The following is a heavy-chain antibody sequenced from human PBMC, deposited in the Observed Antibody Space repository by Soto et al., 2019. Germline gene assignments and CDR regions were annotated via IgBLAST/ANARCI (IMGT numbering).Heavy chain of an antibody. CDR2: IYHIGST. Sequence: SETLSLTCTVSGGSISSYYWTWIRQPPGKGLEWIGYIYHIGSTNYNPSLKSRVTISVDTSNNQFSLKLSSVTAADTAVYYCARSGGSGPYPYVSLDYWGQGTLVTVSS. V-gene: IGHV4-59*01. CDR1: GGSISSYY. D-gene: IGHD3-10*01. CDR3: ARSGGSGPYPYVSLDY. J-gene: IGHJ4*02.